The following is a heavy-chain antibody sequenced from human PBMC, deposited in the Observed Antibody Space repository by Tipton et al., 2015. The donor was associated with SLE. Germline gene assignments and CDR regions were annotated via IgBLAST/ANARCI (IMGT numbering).Heavy chain of an antibody. Sequence: SLRLSCAASGFTFSSYAMHWVRQAPGKGLEWVAVISYDGSNKYYADSVKGRFTISRDNSKNTLYLQMNSLRAEDTAVYYCAKDRSSSSWYYSSGVDVWALGTTVTVTS. CDR3: AKDRSSSSWYYSSGVDV. CDR1: GFTFSSYA. D-gene: IGHD6-13*01. J-gene: IGHJ6*02. V-gene: IGHV3-30*04. CDR2: ISYDGSNK.